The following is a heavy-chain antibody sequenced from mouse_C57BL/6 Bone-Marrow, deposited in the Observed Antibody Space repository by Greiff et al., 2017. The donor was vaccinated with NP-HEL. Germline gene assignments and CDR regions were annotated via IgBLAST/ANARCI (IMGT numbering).Heavy chain of an antibody. V-gene: IGHV2-9-1*01. CDR2: IWTGGGT. D-gene: IGHD2-2*01. Sequence: VKLQESGPGLVAPSQSLSITCTVSGFSLTSYAISWVRQPPGKGLEWLGVIWTGGGTNYNSALKSRLSISKDNSKSQVFLKMNSLQTDDTARYYCARSPLWLRRKYYFDYWGQGTTLTVSS. CDR1: GFSLTSYA. J-gene: IGHJ2*01. CDR3: ARSPLWLRRKYYFDY.